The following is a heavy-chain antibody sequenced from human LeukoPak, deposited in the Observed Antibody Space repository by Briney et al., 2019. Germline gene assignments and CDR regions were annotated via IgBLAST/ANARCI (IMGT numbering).Heavy chain of an antibody. CDR1: GFSFSSCA. CDR2: ISGSGGST. Sequence: PGGSLRLSCATSGFSFSSCAKSWVRQAPGKGLEWVSAISGSGGSTYYADSVKGRFTISRDNSKNTLYLQMNSLRAEDTAVYYCAKAPDYGDYGPFDYWGQGTLVTVSS. CDR3: AKAPDYGDYGPFDY. V-gene: IGHV3-23*01. J-gene: IGHJ4*02. D-gene: IGHD4-17*01.